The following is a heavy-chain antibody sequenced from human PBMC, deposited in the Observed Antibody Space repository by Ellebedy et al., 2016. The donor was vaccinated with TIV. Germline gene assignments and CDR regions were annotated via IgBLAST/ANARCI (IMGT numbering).Heavy chain of an antibody. V-gene: IGHV3-7*03. CDR2: INPDGSAD. CDR1: GFIISDDW. D-gene: IGHD3-16*01. CDR3: VTWGQSYGR. J-gene: IGHJ4*02. Sequence: PGGSLRLSCAVSGFIISDDWMSWVRQAPGKGLEWVAHINPDGSADYYVDSVKGRFTISSNNAKRSLFLQMNSLRVDDTAGYYCVTWGQSYGRWGQGSLVTISS.